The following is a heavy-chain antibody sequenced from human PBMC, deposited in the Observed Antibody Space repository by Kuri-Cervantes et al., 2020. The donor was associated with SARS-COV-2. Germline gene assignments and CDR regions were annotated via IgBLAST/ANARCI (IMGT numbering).Heavy chain of an antibody. Sequence: GSLRLSCTVSGGSISSSSYYWGWIRQPPGKGLEWIGSIYYSGSTYYNPSLKSRVTISVDTSKNQFSLKLSSVTAADTAVYYCARQMMSSITIFGVVITRIWFDPWGQGTLVTVSS. D-gene: IGHD3-3*01. CDR1: GGSISSSSYY. CDR3: ARQMMSSITIFGVVITRIWFDP. V-gene: IGHV4-39*01. CDR2: IYYSGST. J-gene: IGHJ5*02.